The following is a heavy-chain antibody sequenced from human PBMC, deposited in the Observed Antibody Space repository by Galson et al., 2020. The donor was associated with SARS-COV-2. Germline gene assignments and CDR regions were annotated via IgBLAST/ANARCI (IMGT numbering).Heavy chain of an antibody. V-gene: IGHV4-61*09. CDR2: IYISGNT. D-gene: IGHD6-19*01. J-gene: IGHJ5*02. CDR1: GGSISSGSYY. Sequence: SETLSLTCTVSGGSISSGSYYWSWIRQPAGKGLEWIGHIYISGNTNYNPSLKSRVTISADTSKNQFSLNLSSVTAADTAVYYCARMRGYSSGWYSGYNWFDPWGQGTLVTVSS. CDR3: ARMRGYSSGWYSGYNWFDP.